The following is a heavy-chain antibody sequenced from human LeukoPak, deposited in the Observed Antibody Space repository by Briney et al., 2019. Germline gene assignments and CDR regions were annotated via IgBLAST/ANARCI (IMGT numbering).Heavy chain of an antibody. D-gene: IGHD2-15*01. CDR3: ARDESPRYCSGGSCYLRTGHFDY. J-gene: IGHJ4*02. CDR2: ISYDGSNK. CDR1: GFTFSDHY. Sequence: GGSLRLSCAASGFTFSDHYMDWVRQAPGKGLEWVAVISYDGSNKYYADSVKGRFTISRDNSKNTLFLQMNSLRAEDTAVYYCARDESPRYCSGGSCYLRTGHFDYWGQGTLVTVSS. V-gene: IGHV3-30*03.